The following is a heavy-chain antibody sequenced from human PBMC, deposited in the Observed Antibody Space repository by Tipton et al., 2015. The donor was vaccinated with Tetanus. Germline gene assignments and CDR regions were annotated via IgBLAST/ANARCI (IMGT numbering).Heavy chain of an antibody. CDR3: ARAAGFLGLTHDF. V-gene: IGHV4-30-4*01. J-gene: IGHJ4*02. D-gene: IGHD2/OR15-2a*01. Sequence: TLSLTCTVSGASFSSGDYYWSRIRKPPGKDLEWIGYIYQTGTTYYNPSLKGRVTISMDRSNTQFSLRLDSLTAADTAVYYCARAAGFLGLTHDFWGRGTLVSVSS. CDR1: GASFSSGDYY. CDR2: IYQTGTT.